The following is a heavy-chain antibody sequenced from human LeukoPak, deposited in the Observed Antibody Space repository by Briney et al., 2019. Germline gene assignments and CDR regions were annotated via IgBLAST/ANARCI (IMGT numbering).Heavy chain of an antibody. V-gene: IGHV3-30*18. CDR1: GFTSSSYG. D-gene: IGHD3-9*01. CDR3: AKDLFLPGYYWPDY. CDR2: ISYDGSNK. Sequence: GGSLRLSCAASGFTSSSYGMHWVRQAPGKGLEWVAVISYDGSNKYYADSVKGRFTISRDNSKNTLYLQMNSLRAEDTAVYYCAKDLFLPGYYWPDYWGQGTLVTVSS. J-gene: IGHJ4*02.